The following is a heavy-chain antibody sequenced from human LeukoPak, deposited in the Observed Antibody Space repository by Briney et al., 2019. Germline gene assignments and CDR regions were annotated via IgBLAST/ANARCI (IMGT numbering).Heavy chain of an antibody. D-gene: IGHD2-2*01. CDR3: ARGGPDCSSTSCSFHYHMDV. CDR1: GYTFTGYY. Sequence: GASVTVSCKASGYTFTGYYMHWVRQAPGQGLEWMGWINPNSGGTNYAQKFQGRVTMTRDTSISTAYMELSRLRSDDTAVYYCARGGPDCSSTSCSFHYHMDVWGKGTTVTVSS. J-gene: IGHJ6*03. CDR2: INPNSGGT. V-gene: IGHV1-2*02.